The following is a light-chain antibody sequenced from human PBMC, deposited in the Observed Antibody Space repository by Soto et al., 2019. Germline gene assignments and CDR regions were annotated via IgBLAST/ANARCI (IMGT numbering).Light chain of an antibody. CDR2: GIS. Sequence: DIQIAQSPSSLSSSVLYIVTITFLASQGIGNELGWYQQKPGKAPKRLIYGISALQSGVPSRFRGSGSGTEFTLKIRSLQPEDFETYYCLQHNNYTRTFRQATXVEIK. CDR1: QGIGNE. V-gene: IGKV1-17*01. J-gene: IGKJ1*01. CDR3: LQHNNYTRT.